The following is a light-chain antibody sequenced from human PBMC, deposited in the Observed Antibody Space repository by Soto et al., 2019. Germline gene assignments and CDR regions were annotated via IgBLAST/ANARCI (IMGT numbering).Light chain of an antibody. CDR3: QQHNQWPIT. CDR2: YIS. Sequence: EIVMTQSPATLSVSPGERAPLSCRASQSVSSNLAWYQQKPGQAPRLLIYYISTRATGIPARFSGSGSGTEFTLTINSLQSEDSAVYYCQQHNQWPITFGQGTRLEIK. V-gene: IGKV3D-15*01. CDR1: QSVSSN. J-gene: IGKJ5*01.